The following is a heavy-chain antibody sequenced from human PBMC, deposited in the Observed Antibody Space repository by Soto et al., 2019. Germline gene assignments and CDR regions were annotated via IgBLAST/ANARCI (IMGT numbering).Heavy chain of an antibody. CDR3: ARGRYSSSSNWFDS. V-gene: IGHV4-31*03. D-gene: IGHD6-6*01. CDR2: IYYSGST. CDR1: GGSISSGGYY. Sequence: SETLSLTCTVSGGSISSGGYYWSWIRQHPGKGLEWIGYIYYSGSTYYNPSLKSRVTISVDTSKNQFSLKLSSVTAADTAVYYCARGRYSSSSNWFDSWGQGTLVTVSS. J-gene: IGHJ5*01.